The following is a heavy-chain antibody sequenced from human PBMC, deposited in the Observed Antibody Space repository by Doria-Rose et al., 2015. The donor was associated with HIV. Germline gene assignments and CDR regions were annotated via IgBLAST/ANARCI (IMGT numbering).Heavy chain of an antibody. V-gene: IGHV2-26*01. CDR2: IFSDDER. CDR3: ARIKSSRWYHKYYFDF. Sequence: SGPVLVKPTETLTLTCTVSGVSLSSPRMGVSWIRQPPGKALEWLVNIFSDDERSYKTSLKSRLTISRGTSKSQVVLTMTDMDPVDTATYYCARIKSSRWYHKYYFDFWGQGTLVIVSA. J-gene: IGHJ4*02. D-gene: IGHD6-13*01. CDR1: GVSLSSPRMG.